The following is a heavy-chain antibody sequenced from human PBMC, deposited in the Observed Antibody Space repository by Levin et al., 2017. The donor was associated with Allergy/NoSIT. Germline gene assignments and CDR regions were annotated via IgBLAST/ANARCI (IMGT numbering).Heavy chain of an antibody. D-gene: IGHD4-17*01. CDR3: ARGTDYGDSFDYGMDV. V-gene: IGHV5-51*01. J-gene: IGHJ6*02. Sequence: VASVKVSCKGSGYSFTKYWIGWVRQTPGKGLEWMGLIYPGDSDSRNSPSFQGQVTVSVDKSISTAYLQWSSLKASDTAMYYCARGTDYGDSFDYGMDVWGQGTTVTVSS. CDR1: GYSFTKYW. CDR2: IYPGDSDS.